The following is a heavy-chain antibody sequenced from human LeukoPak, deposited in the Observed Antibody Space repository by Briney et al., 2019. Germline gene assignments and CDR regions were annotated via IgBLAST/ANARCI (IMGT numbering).Heavy chain of an antibody. Sequence: GGSPRLSCAASGFTFSGYSMNWVRQAPGKGLEWVSSISSSNSYIYYADSVKGRFTFSRDNAKNSLYLQMNSLRAEDTAVYYCAREDGSGSYYLYYFDYWGQGTLVTVSS. J-gene: IGHJ4*02. V-gene: IGHV3-21*01. D-gene: IGHD3-10*01. CDR1: GFTFSGYS. CDR2: ISSSNSYI. CDR3: AREDGSGSYYLYYFDY.